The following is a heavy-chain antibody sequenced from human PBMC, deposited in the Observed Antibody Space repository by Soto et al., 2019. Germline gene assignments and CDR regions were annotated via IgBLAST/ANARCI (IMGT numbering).Heavy chain of an antibody. J-gene: IGHJ6*04. CDR2: ISAYNGNT. CDR1: GYTFTSYG. D-gene: IGHD2-15*01. CDR3: ARGYCSGGSGDQGTGLDV. V-gene: IGHV1-18*01. Sequence: QVQLVQSGAEVKKPGASVKVSCKASGYTFTSYGISWVRQAPGQGREWMGWISAYNGNTNYAQKLQGRVTMTTDTSTSTAYMERRSLRSDDAAVYYCARGYCSGGSGDQGTGLDVWGKGPTVTVSS.